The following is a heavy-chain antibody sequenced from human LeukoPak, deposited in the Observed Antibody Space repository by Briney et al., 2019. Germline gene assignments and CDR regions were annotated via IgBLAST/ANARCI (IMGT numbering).Heavy chain of an antibody. CDR2: SNPDGSQT. Sequence: GGSLRLSCAASGFTLRSHWMHWVRQSPGKGLVWVSLSNPDGSQTSYADSVKGRFTISRDNAKNTLYLQMNSLGAEDTAVYYCVRGDWGSGYWGQGTLVTVSS. J-gene: IGHJ4*02. D-gene: IGHD7-27*01. V-gene: IGHV3-74*01. CDR1: GFTLRSHW. CDR3: VRGDWGSGY.